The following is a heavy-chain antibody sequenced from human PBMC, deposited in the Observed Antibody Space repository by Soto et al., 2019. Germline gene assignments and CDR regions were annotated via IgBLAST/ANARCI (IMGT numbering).Heavy chain of an antibody. Sequence: ASETLSLTCTVSGGSISSYYWNWLRQPPGKGLEWIGYIYYSGSTTYNPSLKSRVTISVDTSKNQFSLKLSSVTAADTAVYYCARAHSLDVWGQGTTVTVSS. J-gene: IGHJ6*02. CDR2: IYYSGST. CDR1: GGSISSYY. D-gene: IGHD2-21*01. CDR3: ARAHSLDV. V-gene: IGHV4-59*13.